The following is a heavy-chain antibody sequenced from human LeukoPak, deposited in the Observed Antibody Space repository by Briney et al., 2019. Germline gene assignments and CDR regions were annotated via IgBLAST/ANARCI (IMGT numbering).Heavy chain of an antibody. CDR2: ISSSSSYI. J-gene: IGHJ3*02. V-gene: IGHV3-21*01. CDR3: ARVDDSSEAFDI. D-gene: IGHD3-22*01. CDR1: GFTFSSYS. Sequence: PGGSLRLSCAASGFTFSSYSMNWVRQAPGKGLEWVSSISSSSSYIYYADSVKGRLTISRDNAKSSLYLQTNSLRAEDTAVYYCARVDDSSEAFDIWGQGTMVTVSS.